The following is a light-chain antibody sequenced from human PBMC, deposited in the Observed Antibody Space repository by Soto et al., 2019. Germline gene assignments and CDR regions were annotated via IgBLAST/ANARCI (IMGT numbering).Light chain of an antibody. CDR2: ASS. CDR3: QKYDSALGT. J-gene: IGKJ1*01. CDR1: QVIINY. Sequence: IHMTHSPASLSASVVYGVTITFLATQVIINYLAWYQQKPGKIPKLLIYASSTLQSGVPSRFIGSGSGTDFTLTISSLQPEDVATYYCQKYDSALGTFGQGTKV. V-gene: IGKV1-27*01.